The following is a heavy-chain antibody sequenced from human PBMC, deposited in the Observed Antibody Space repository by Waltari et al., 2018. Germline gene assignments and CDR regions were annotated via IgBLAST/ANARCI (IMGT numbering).Heavy chain of an antibody. CDR1: GGTFSSYT. Sequence: QVQLVQSGAEVKKPGSSVKVSCKASGGTFSSYTISWVRQAPGQGLEWIGRISPSRGKENHAQKSQGRGTITADKSTSTAYMELSSLRSEDTAGYYCASTLTARVRGGNWFDPWGQGTLVTVSS. V-gene: IGHV1-69*02. J-gene: IGHJ5*02. CDR2: ISPSRGKE. CDR3: ASTLTARVRGGNWFDP. D-gene: IGHD5-18*01.